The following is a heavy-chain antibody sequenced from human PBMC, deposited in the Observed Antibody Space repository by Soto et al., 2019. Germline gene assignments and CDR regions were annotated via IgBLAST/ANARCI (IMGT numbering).Heavy chain of an antibody. Sequence: QITLKESGPTLVKPTQTLTLTCTFSGFSLSTRGVAVGWFRQPPGKALEWLALIYWDEDKWYSPSLKTRLTICDDTSKNQVVLAMTNMDPMDTATYSCAHRPRGYAYYFDYWGQGTLVTVSS. D-gene: IGHD5-12*01. CDR3: AHRPRGYAYYFDY. J-gene: IGHJ4*02. CDR2: IYWDEDK. V-gene: IGHV2-5*02. CDR1: GFSLSTRGVA.